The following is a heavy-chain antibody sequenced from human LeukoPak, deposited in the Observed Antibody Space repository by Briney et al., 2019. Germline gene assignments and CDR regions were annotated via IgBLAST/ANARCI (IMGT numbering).Heavy chain of an antibody. D-gene: IGHD6-19*01. V-gene: IGHV4-39*01. CDR1: DGSISSSNYY. CDR2: IYYGGTT. Sequence: SETLSLTWTVSDGSISSSNYYWAWIRQPPGKGLEWIGSIYYGGTTYYSPSLKSRVTISADSSKNQFSLRLTSVTAADTAVYYCARRGLAVAAHWGQGSLVTVSS. CDR3: ARRGLAVAAH. J-gene: IGHJ4*02.